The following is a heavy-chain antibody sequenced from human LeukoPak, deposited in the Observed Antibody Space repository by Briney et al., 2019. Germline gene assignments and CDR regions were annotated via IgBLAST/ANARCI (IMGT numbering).Heavy chain of an antibody. Sequence: GRSLRLSCAASGFTFSSYAMHWVRQAPGKGLEWVANINQEGSQKYYVDSVKGRFTISRDNARNSLYLQMNSLRAEDTAVYYCARHSSGWWDAFDIWGQGTMVTVSS. J-gene: IGHJ3*02. V-gene: IGHV3-7*05. CDR2: INQEGSQK. CDR3: ARHSSGWWDAFDI. D-gene: IGHD6-19*01. CDR1: GFTFSSYA.